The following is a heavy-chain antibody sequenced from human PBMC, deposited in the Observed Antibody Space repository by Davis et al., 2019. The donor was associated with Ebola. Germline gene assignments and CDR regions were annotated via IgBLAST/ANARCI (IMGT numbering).Heavy chain of an antibody. CDR2: IYHSGST. J-gene: IGHJ3*02. CDR1: GGSISSGGYS. V-gene: IGHV4-30-2*01. Sequence: SETLSLTCAVSGGSISSGGYSWSWIRQPPGKGLEWIGYIYHSGSTYYNPSLKSRVTISVDTSKNQFSLKLSSVTAADTAVYYCARGPSIRAFDIWGQGTMVTVSS. CDR3: ARGPSIRAFDI. D-gene: IGHD2-21*01.